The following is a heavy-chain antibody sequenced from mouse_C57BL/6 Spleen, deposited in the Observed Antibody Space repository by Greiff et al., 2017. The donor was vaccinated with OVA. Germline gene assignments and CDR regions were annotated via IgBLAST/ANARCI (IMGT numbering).Heavy chain of an antibody. CDR3: ATPRARDYAMDY. J-gene: IGHJ4*01. CDR1: GFTFTDYY. CDR2: VYPYNGGT. V-gene: IGHV1-36*01. Sequence: EVKLVESGPVLVKPGPSVKISCKASGFTFTDYYMHWVKQSHGKSLEWIGLVYPYNGGTSYNQKFKGKATLTVDTSSSTAYMELNSLTSEDSAVYYCATPRARDYAMDYWGQGTSVTVSS.